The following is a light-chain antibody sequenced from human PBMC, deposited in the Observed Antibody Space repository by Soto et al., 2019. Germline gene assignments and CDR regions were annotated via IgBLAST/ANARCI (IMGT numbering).Light chain of an antibody. V-gene: IGLV2-14*01. Sequence: QSVLTQPASVSGSPGQSITISCTGTSSDVGSYNYVSWYQQHPGKAPKLMIYEVSNRPSGVSNRFSGSKSGNTASLTVSGLQAEDEADYYCQSYDSRLSCSVFGTGTKVTVL. CDR1: SSDVGSYNY. CDR2: EVS. CDR3: QSYDSRLSCSV. J-gene: IGLJ1*01.